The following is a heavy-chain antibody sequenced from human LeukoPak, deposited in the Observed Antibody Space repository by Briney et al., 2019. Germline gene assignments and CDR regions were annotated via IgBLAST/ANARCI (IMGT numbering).Heavy chain of an antibody. D-gene: IGHD6-13*01. V-gene: IGHV1-8*03. Sequence: GASVKVSCKASGYTFTSYDINWVRQATGRGLEWMGWMNPNSGNTGYAQKFQGRVIITRNTSISTAYMELSSLRSEDTAVYYCAREGDVYSSSWYGVGGWFDPWGQGTLVTVSS. J-gene: IGHJ5*02. CDR1: GYTFTSYD. CDR3: AREGDVYSSSWYGVGGWFDP. CDR2: MNPNSGNT.